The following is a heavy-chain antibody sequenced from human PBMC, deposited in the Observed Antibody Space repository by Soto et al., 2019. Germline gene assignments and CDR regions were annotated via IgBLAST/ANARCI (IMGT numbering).Heavy chain of an antibody. D-gene: IGHD3-22*01. J-gene: IGHJ6*02. CDR3: AKDNADYYDSSGYYYSSAVLSDGMDV. CDR2: ISWNSGSI. CDR1: GFTFDDYA. Sequence: LRLSCAASGFTFDDYAMHWVRQAPGKGPEWVSGISWNSGSIGYADSVKGRFTISRDNAKNSLYLQMNSLRAEDTALYYCAKDNADYYDSSGYYYSSAVLSDGMDVWGQGTTVTVSS. V-gene: IGHV3-9*01.